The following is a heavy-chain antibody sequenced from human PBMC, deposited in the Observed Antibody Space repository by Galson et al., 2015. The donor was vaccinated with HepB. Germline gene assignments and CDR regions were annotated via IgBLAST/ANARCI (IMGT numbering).Heavy chain of an antibody. CDR2: ISAYNGNT. J-gene: IGHJ4*02. V-gene: IGHV1-18*01. CDR1: GYTFTSYG. CDR3: ARRPHYYDSSGYRY. D-gene: IGHD3-22*01. Sequence: SVKVSCKASGYTFTSYGISWVRQAPGQGLEWMGWISAYNGNTNYAQKLQGRVTMTTDTSTSTAYMELRSLRSDDTAVYYCARRPHYYDSSGYRYWGQGTLVTVSS.